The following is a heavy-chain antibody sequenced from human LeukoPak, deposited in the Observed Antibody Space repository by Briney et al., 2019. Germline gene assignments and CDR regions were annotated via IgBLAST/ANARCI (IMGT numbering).Heavy chain of an antibody. V-gene: IGHV4-59*08. Sequence: SETLSLTCTVSGGSISSYYWSWIRQPPGKGLEWIGFIYDSGSTNYNPSLKSRVTISVDTSKNQFSLKLSSVTAADTAVYYCARGEMYYYDSSGFIRPYYYCMDVWGQGTTVTVSS. CDR2: IYDSGST. J-gene: IGHJ6*02. CDR1: GGSISSYY. CDR3: ARGEMYYYDSSGFIRPYYYCMDV. D-gene: IGHD3-22*01.